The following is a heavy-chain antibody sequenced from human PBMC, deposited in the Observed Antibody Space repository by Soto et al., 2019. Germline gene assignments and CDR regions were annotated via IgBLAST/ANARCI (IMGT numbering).Heavy chain of an antibody. Sequence: GGSLRLSCAASGFTFSSYAMSWVRQAPGKGLEWISAISGSGGSTYYADSVKGRFTISRDNSKNTLYLQMNSLRAEDTAVYYCAKGGFGELLITTWGQGTLVTVSS. CDR1: GFTFSSYA. CDR3: AKGGFGELLITT. V-gene: IGHV3-23*01. CDR2: ISGSGGST. J-gene: IGHJ5*02. D-gene: IGHD3-10*01.